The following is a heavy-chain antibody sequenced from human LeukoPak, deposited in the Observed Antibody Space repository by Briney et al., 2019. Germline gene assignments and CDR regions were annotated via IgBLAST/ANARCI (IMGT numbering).Heavy chain of an antibody. D-gene: IGHD2-8*01. Sequence: GSLRLSCTGSGFTLGDYAVTWVRQAPGKGLEWLGFIRCKTYGGATEYAASVKGRFTISRDDSRSIAYLQMNSLKTEDTALYFCTRDEVRGCTNGVCYGMDVWGQGTTVTVSS. V-gene: IGHV3-49*04. CDR3: TRDEVRGCTNGVCYGMDV. CDR1: GFTLGDYA. J-gene: IGHJ6*02. CDR2: IRCKTYGGAT.